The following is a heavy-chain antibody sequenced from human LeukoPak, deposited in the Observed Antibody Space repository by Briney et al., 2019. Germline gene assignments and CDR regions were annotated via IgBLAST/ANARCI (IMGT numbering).Heavy chain of an antibody. CDR2: MSYDGNNR. D-gene: IGHD3-10*01. CDR1: GFTFSSYA. J-gene: IGHJ3*02. Sequence: GSLRLSWLASGFTFSSYAIHWVRQAPGQGVEGVAGMSYDGNNRYYTDSVKGRFTISRDNSKNTVYLQMNSLRAEDTAVYYCAKERVRGVILDAFDIWGQGTMVTVSS. CDR3: AKERVRGVILDAFDI. V-gene: IGHV3-30*18.